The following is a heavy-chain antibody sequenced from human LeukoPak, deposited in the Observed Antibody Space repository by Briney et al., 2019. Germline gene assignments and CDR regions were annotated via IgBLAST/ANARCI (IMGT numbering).Heavy chain of an antibody. CDR2: NSGGST. V-gene: IGHV3-53*01. CDR1: GFAVSSNY. CDR3: ARDYYYYAMDV. J-gene: IGHJ6*02. Sequence: GGSLRLSCAASGFAVSSNYMNWVRQAPGKGLEWVSINSGGSTYYADSVKGRFTISRDRSKNTLYLQMNSLRAEDTAVYYCARDYYYYAMDVWGQGTTVTVSS.